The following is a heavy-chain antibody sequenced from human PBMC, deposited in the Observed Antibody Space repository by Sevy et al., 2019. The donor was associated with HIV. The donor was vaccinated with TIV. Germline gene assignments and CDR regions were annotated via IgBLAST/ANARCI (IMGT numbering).Heavy chain of an antibody. CDR1: GFTFNFFS. V-gene: IGHV3-30-3*01. CDR3: ALERLSSAVAEYFHN. J-gene: IGHJ1*01. Sequence: GGSLRLSCAASGFTFNFFSMHWVRQAPGKGLEWVATISFDGSNEHYADSVKGRFTISRDNSKNSLFLQMNSLGADDSAVYYCALERLSSAVAEYFHNWGRGTLVTVSS. CDR2: ISFDGSNE. D-gene: IGHD1-1*01.